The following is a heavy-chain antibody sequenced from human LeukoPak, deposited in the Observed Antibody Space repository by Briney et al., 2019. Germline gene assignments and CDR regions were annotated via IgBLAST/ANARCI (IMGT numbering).Heavy chain of an antibody. CDR3: VRDDRDYLVIFADAGDY. CDR1: GFTFSHYW. V-gene: IGHV3-7*01. Sequence: GGSLRLSCATSGFTFSHYWMSWVRQAPGKGLEWVANINLDGGKKYHVDSVEGRFTISRDNAQNSLYLQMNSLRVEDTAVYYCVRDDRDYLVIFADAGDYWGQGTLVTVSS. D-gene: IGHD2/OR15-2a*01. CDR2: INLDGGKK. J-gene: IGHJ4*02.